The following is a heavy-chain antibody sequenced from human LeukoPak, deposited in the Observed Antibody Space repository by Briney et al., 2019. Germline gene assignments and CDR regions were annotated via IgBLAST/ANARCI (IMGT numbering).Heavy chain of an antibody. Sequence: GGSLRLSCAASGFTFSSYGMHWVRQAPRKGLEWVAFTRYDGSNKYYADSVKGRFTISRDNSKNMLYLQMNSLRAEDTAVYYCAKDPQKWESYFDYWGQGTLVTVSS. CDR2: TRYDGSNK. CDR3: AKDPQKWESYFDY. CDR1: GFTFSSYG. V-gene: IGHV3-30*02. D-gene: IGHD1-26*01. J-gene: IGHJ4*02.